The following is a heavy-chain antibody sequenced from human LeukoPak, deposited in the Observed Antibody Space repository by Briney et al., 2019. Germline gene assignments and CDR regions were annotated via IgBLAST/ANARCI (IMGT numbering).Heavy chain of an antibody. J-gene: IGHJ6*04. CDR1: GFTFSSYW. CDR2: INYDGSST. Sequence: PGGSLRLSCEVSGFTFSSYWMNWVRQVPGKGPVWVSRINYDGSSTNYADSVKGRFTISRDNAKNTLYLQMSSLRAEDTAVYFCARGYYEMDVWGSGTTVTVSS. V-gene: IGHV3-74*01. CDR3: ARGYYEMDV.